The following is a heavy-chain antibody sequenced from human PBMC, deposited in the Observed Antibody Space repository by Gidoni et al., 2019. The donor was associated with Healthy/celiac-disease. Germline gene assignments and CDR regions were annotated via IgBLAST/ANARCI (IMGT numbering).Heavy chain of an antibody. CDR2: ISSSSSYI. J-gene: IGHJ4*02. V-gene: IGHV3-21*01. Sequence: AASGCTFSSYSMNWVRQVPGKGLEWVSSISSSSSYIYYADSVKGRFTISRDNAKNSLYLQMNSLRAEDTAVYYCARDLNGGNSGYWGQGTLVTVSS. CDR3: ARDLNGGNSGY. CDR1: GCTFSSYS. D-gene: IGHD2-21*02.